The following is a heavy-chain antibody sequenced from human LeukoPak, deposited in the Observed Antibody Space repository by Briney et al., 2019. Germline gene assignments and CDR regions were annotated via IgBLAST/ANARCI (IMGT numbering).Heavy chain of an antibody. CDR1: GYSISSSSW. CDR2: IYYSGST. V-gene: IGHV4-28*01. Sequence: SETLSLTCTVSGYSISSSSWWGWIRQPPGKGLEWIGYIYYSGSTYYNPSLKSRVTMSVDTSKNQFSLKLSSVTAVDTAVYYCARNLLGIAVAGSWGQGILVTVSS. CDR3: ARNLLGIAVAGS. J-gene: IGHJ5*02. D-gene: IGHD6-13*01.